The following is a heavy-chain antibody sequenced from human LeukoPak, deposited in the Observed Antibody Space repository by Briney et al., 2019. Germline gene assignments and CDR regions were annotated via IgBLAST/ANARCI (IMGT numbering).Heavy chain of an antibody. CDR1: GGSFSGYY. CDR3: ARGRIRIAAAGFDY. Sequence: PSETLSLTCAVYGGSFSGYYWSWIRQPPGKGLEWNGEINHSGSTNYNPSLKSRVTISVDTSKNQFSLKLSSVTAADTAVYYCARGRIRIAAAGFDYWGQGTLVTVSS. CDR2: INHSGST. J-gene: IGHJ4*02. V-gene: IGHV4-34*01. D-gene: IGHD6-13*01.